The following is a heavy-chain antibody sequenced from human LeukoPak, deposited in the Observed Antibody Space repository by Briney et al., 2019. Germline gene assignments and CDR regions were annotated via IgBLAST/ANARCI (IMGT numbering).Heavy chain of an antibody. D-gene: IGHD2-2*01. CDR2: ISSSSSYI. Sequence: PGGSLRLSCAASGFTFSSYSMNWVRQAPGKGLEWVSSISSSSSYIYYADSVKGRFTISRDNAKNSLYLQMNSLRAEDTAVYYCARDSAAASNWFDPWGQGTLVTVSS. CDR3: ARDSAAASNWFDP. CDR1: GFTFSSYS. V-gene: IGHV3-21*01. J-gene: IGHJ5*02.